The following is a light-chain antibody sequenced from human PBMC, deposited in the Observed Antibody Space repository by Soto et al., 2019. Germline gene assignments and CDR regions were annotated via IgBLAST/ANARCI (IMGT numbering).Light chain of an antibody. V-gene: IGKV3-20*01. CDR3: HQYGVPPFN. CDR1: QAVISGY. Sequence: EIVLTQSPGALSLSPGEGATLSCRASQAVISGYLAWYQQKPGQAPRLLMYGVSSRPTGISDRFSGSGSGIEFTLTITRLEAEDVALYYCHQYGVPPFNFGQGTKLQIK. CDR2: GVS. J-gene: IGKJ2*01.